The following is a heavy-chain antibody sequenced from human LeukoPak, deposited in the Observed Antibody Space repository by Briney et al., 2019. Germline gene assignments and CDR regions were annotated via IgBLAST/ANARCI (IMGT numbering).Heavy chain of an antibody. CDR2: IYYGGST. CDR3: ARDRYSSFDY. J-gene: IGHJ4*02. D-gene: IGHD6-19*01. CDR1: GGSISSYY. V-gene: IGHV4-59*01. Sequence: PSETLSLTCTVSGGSISSYYWSWIRQPPGKGLEWIGYIYYGGSTNYNPSLKSRVTISVDTSKNQFSLKLSSVTAADTAVYYCARDRYSSFDYWGQGTLVTVSS.